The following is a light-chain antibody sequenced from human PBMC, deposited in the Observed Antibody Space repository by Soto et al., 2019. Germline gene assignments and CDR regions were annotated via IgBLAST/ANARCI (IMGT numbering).Light chain of an antibody. V-gene: IGKV1-5*01. CDR2: GAS. CDR1: QSIRYY. Sequence: DIQLTQSPPTLAASVGDRVTITCRASQSIRYYLAWYQQMPGKAPKLLIYGASSLQSGVPSMFSGSGSGTEFTLTISSLQPDDFATYFCQHHNSYSQTFGQGTKVDI. CDR3: QHHNSYSQT. J-gene: IGKJ1*01.